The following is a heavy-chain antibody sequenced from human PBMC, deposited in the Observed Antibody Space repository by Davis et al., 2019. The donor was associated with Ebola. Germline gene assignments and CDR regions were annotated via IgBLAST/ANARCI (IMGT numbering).Heavy chain of an antibody. J-gene: IGHJ6*02. CDR3: ARSVTTVVTPGYYYYGMDV. Sequence: SETLSLTCAVYGGSFSGYYWSWIRQPPGKGLEWIGEINHSGSTNYNPSLKSRVTISVDTSKNQFSLKLSSVTAADTAVYYCARSVTTVVTPGYYYYGMDVWGQGTTVTVSS. D-gene: IGHD4-23*01. V-gene: IGHV4-34*01. CDR2: INHSGST. CDR1: GGSFSGYY.